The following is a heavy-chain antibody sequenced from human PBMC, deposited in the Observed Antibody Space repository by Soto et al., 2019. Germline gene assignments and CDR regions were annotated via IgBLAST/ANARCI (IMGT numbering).Heavy chain of an antibody. CDR3: GRGGGSYDSGVYLIGGVFDI. J-gene: IGHJ3*02. CDR2: IYFRGNT. Sequence: PSETLSLTCSVSGDSISRIDYYWTWIRQHPEKGLEWIGNIYFRGNTYYSPSLESRLTISVDTSKNQFSLKLTSVTAADTAVYYGGRGGGSYDSGVYLIGGVFDIGGQGKMVTVS. CDR1: GDSISRIDYY. V-gene: IGHV4-31*03. D-gene: IGHD3-22*01.